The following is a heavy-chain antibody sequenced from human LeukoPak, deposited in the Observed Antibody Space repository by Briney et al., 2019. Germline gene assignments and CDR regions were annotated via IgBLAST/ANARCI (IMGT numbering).Heavy chain of an antibody. D-gene: IGHD2-21*01. CDR2: INHSGST. CDR1: GGSFSGYY. Sequence: SETLSLTCAVYGGSFSGYYWSWIRQPPGKGLEWIGEINHSGSTNYNPSLKSRVTISVDTSKNQFSLKLSSVTAADTAVYYCARLVVSYAFDIWGQGTMVTVSS. J-gene: IGHJ3*02. V-gene: IGHV4-34*01. CDR3: ARLVVSYAFDI.